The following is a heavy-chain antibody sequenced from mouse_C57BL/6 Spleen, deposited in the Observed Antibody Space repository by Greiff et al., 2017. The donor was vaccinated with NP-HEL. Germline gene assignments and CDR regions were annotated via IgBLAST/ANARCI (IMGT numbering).Heavy chain of an antibody. J-gene: IGHJ4*01. CDR3: ARDSSRTVVATYYYAMDY. V-gene: IGHV1-26*01. CDR1: GYTFTDYY. D-gene: IGHD1-1*01. Sequence: VQLQQSGPELVKPGASVKISCKASGYTFTDYYMNWVKQSHGKSLEWIGDINPNNGGTSYNQKFKGKATLTVDKSSSTAYMELRSLTSEDSAVYYCARDSSRTVVATYYYAMDYWGQGTSVTVSS. CDR2: INPNNGGT.